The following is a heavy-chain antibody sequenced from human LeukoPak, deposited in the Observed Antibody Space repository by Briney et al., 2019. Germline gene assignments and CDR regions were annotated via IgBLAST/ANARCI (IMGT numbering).Heavy chain of an antibody. CDR2: IYYSGST. V-gene: IGHV4-59*01. CDR1: GGSISSYY. Sequence: SETLSLNCSVSGGSISSYYWSWIRQPPGKGLEWIGYIYYSGSTNYNPSLKSRVTISVDTSKNQFSLKLSSVTAADTAVYYCARTYYDSSGYYYPYYFDYWGQGTLVTVSS. CDR3: ARTYYDSSGYYYPYYFDY. J-gene: IGHJ4*02. D-gene: IGHD3-22*01.